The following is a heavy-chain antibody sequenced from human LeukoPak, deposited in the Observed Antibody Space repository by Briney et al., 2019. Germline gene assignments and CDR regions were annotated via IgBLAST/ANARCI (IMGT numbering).Heavy chain of an antibody. J-gene: IGHJ5*02. V-gene: IGHV1-18*01. CDR3: ARGLYSSGLNWFDP. CDR2: ISAYNGNT. D-gene: IGHD6-19*01. CDR1: GYTFTSYG. Sequence: ASVKVSCKASGYTFTSYGISWVRQAPGQGLEWMGWISAYNGNTNYAQKLQGRVTITTDTSTSTAYMELRSLRSDDTAVYYCARGLYSSGLNWFDPWGQGTLVTVSS.